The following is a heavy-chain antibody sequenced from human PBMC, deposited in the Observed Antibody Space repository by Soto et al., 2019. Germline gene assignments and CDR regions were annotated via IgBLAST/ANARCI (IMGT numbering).Heavy chain of an antibody. Sequence: EVQLVESGGGLVQPGGSLRLSCAASGFTFRDYNMIWVRQAPGKGLQLVSYIDIFSATIYYADSVRGRFTISRDNAKNSLYLQMNILRDEDTAVYYCARDGVGEIDYWCQGTLVTVSS. V-gene: IGHV3-48*02. D-gene: IGHD1-26*01. CDR2: IDIFSATI. CDR3: ARDGVGEIDY. CDR1: GFTFRDYN. J-gene: IGHJ4*02.